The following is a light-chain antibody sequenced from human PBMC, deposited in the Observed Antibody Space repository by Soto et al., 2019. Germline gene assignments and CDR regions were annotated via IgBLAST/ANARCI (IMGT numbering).Light chain of an antibody. CDR3: QQYNSYSST. Sequence: DIQMTQSPSTLAASVGDRVTITCRASQSICRWLAWYQQKPGKAPKLLIYDASSLESGVPSRFSGSGSGTEFTLTISSLQPDDFATYHCQQYNSYSSTFGQGTKVEIK. J-gene: IGKJ1*01. CDR2: DAS. CDR1: QSICRW. V-gene: IGKV1-5*01.